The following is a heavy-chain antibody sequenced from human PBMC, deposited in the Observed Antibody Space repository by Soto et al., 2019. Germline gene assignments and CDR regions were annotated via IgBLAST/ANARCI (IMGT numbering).Heavy chain of an antibody. CDR2: IRSKANSYAT. Sequence: GGSLRLSCAASGFTFSGSAMHWVRQASGKGLEWVGRIRSKANSYATAYAASVKGRFTISRDDSKNTAYLQMNSLKTEDTAVYYCTRLGWLETDAFDIWGQGTMVTVSS. D-gene: IGHD6-19*01. J-gene: IGHJ3*02. CDR1: GFTFSGSA. V-gene: IGHV3-73*01. CDR3: TRLGWLETDAFDI.